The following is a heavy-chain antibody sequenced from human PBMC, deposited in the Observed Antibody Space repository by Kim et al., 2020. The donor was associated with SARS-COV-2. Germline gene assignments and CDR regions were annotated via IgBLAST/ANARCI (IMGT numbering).Heavy chain of an antibody. CDR2: IIPILGIA. CDR3: ARETSGSGSYSPPYYYYYGMDV. CDR1: GGTFSSYA. V-gene: IGHV1-69*04. Sequence: SVKVSCKASGGTFSSYAISWVRQAPGQGLEWMGRIIPILGIANYAQKFQGRVTITADKSTSTAYMELSSLRSEDTAVYYCARETSGSGSYSPPYYYYYGMDVWGQGTTVTVSS. D-gene: IGHD3-10*01. J-gene: IGHJ6*02.